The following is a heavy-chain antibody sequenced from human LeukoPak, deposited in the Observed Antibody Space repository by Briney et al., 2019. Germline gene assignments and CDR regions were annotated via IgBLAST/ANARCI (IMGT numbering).Heavy chain of an antibody. CDR3: TIGGVVVLY. Sequence: PGGSLRLSCTTSGFSFYDYAVSWVRQAPGKGLEWVGFIRTQMYGGTTEYAASVKGRFTISRDDSKSIAYLQMNSLRPDDTGVYYCTIGGVVVLYWGQGTLITVSS. V-gene: IGHV3-49*04. D-gene: IGHD3-16*02. CDR2: IRTQMYGGTT. CDR1: GFSFYDYA. J-gene: IGHJ4*02.